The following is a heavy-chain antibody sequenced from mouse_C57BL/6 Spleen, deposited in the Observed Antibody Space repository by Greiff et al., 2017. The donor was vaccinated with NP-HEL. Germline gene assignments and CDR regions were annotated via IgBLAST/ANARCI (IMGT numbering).Heavy chain of an antibody. CDR1: GFTFSSYA. V-gene: IGHV5-9-1*02. CDR2: ISSGGDYI. J-gene: IGHJ4*01. D-gene: IGHD1-1*01. CDR3: TRVDYGSSGWAMDY. Sequence: EVKLMESGEGLVKPGGSLKLSCAASGFTFSSYAMSWVRQTPEKRLEWVAYISSGGDYIYYADTVKGRFTISRDNARNTLYLQMSSLKSEDTAMYYCTRVDYGSSGWAMDYWGQGTSVTVSS.